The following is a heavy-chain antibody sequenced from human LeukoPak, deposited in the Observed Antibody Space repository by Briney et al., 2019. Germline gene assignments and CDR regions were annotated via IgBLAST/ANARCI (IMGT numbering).Heavy chain of an antibody. J-gene: IGHJ4*02. CDR3: ARLGSSYWYGVY. V-gene: IGHV5-51*01. CDR1: GYIFTSYW. CDR2: IYPGDSDT. D-gene: IGHD6-13*01. Sequence: GESLKISCKGSGYIFTSYWIGWVRQMPGKGLEWMGIIYPGDSDTRYGPSFEGQVIISADKSINTAYLQWSSLEASDTAMYYCARLGSSYWYGVYWGQGTLVTVSS.